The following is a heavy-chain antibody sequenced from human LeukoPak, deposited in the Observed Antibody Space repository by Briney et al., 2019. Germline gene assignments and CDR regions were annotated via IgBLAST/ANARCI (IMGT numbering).Heavy chain of an antibody. J-gene: IGHJ5*02. Sequence: GSLRLSCAASGVTFSTQGMHWVRQAPGKGLEWIGEINHSGSTNYNPSLKSRVTISVDTSKNQFSLKLSSVTAADTAVYYCARVSTVNPYNWFDPWGQGTLVTVSS. CDR3: ARVSTVNPYNWFDP. D-gene: IGHD4-17*01. CDR2: INHSGST. CDR1: GVTFSTQG. V-gene: IGHV4-34*01.